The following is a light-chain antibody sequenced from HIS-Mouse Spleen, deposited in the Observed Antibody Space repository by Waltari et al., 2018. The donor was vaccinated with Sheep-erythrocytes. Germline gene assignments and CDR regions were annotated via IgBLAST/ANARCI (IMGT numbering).Light chain of an antibody. CDR1: SSDFGSYNL. CDR3: CSYAGSSTYV. V-gene: IGLV2-23*01. Sequence: QSALTQPASVSGSPGQSITISCTGTSSDFGSYNLFSWYQQPPGKAPKLMIYEGSKRPSGVSNRFSGSKSGNTASLTISGLQAEDEADYYCCSYAGSSTYVFGTGTKVTVL. J-gene: IGLJ1*01. CDR2: EGS.